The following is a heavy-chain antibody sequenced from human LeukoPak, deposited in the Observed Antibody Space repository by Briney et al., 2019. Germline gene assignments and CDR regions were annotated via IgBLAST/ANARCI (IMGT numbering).Heavy chain of an antibody. J-gene: IGHJ4*02. Sequence: GGSLRLSCAASGFTFNYYAINWVRQAPGKGLEWVAIISDDGTHQYYADSVKGRFTISRGDSKNMVFLQMNSLRPEDSAVYYCARDDVGLATTAHYFDSWGQGTLVTVS. V-gene: IGHV3-30-3*01. CDR1: GFTFNYYA. D-gene: IGHD5-24*01. CDR2: ISDDGTHQ. CDR3: ARDDVGLATTAHYFDS.